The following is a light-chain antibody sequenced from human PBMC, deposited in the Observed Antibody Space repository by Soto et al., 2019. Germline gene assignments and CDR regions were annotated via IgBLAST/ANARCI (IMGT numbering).Light chain of an antibody. J-gene: IGKJ4*01. CDR2: AAS. CDR3: QKYTNVPA. CDR1: QVISNY. V-gene: IGKV1-27*01. Sequence: DIQMTQSPSSLSESVGDRVTITCRASQVISNYLAWYQQIAGTVPKLLISAASTLQSGVPSRFSGSGSGTDFTITISSLQPEDVATYYCQKYTNVPAFGGGTKVEIK.